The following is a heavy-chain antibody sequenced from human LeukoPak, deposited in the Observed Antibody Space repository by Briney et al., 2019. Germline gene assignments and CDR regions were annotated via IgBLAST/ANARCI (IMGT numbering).Heavy chain of an antibody. D-gene: IGHD3-22*01. CDR1: GFTFSSHW. J-gene: IGHJ4*02. CDR3: AREEGSGYYPPFDY. CDR2: ISSSGSTI. V-gene: IGHV3-48*03. Sequence: GGSLRLSCAASGFTFSSHWMTWVRQAPGKVLEWVSYISSSGSTIYYADSVKGRFTISRDNAKNSLYLQINSLRAEDTAVYYCAREEGSGYYPPFDYWGQGTLVTVSS.